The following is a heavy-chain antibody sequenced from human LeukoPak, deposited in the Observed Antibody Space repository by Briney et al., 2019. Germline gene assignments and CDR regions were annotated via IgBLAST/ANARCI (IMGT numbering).Heavy chain of an antibody. J-gene: IGHJ3*02. CDR2: INPNSGGT. Sequence: GASVKVSCKASGHTFTGYYMHWVRQAPGQGLEWMGWINPNSGGTNHAQKFQGRVSMTRDTSISTAYMELSRLRSDDTAVYYCARDGPPNAFDIWGQGTMVTVSS. CDR3: ARDGPPNAFDI. CDR1: GHTFTGYY. V-gene: IGHV1-2*02.